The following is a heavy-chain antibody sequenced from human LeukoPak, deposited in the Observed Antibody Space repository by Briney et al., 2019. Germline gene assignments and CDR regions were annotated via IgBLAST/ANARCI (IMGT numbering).Heavy chain of an antibody. J-gene: IGHJ4*02. CDR2: INTSGGST. CDR1: GFTFRHYD. Sequence: GGSLRLSCVASGFTFRHYDMSWVRQAPGKGLEWVSSINTSGGSTYYADSLQGRFTISRDNSKNTLHLQMNNVRAEDTALYYCMKLPTMIIVIDTDSEYWGQGAQVTVSS. D-gene: IGHD2-21*01. CDR3: MKLPTMIIVIDTDSEY. V-gene: IGHV3-23*01.